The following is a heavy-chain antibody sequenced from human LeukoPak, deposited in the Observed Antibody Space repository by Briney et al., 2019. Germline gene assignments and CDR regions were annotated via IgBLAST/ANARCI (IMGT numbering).Heavy chain of an antibody. CDR1: GFTFSSYA. V-gene: IGHV3-23*01. CDR3: AKDPYGETTYYFDY. D-gene: IGHD4/OR15-4a*01. CDR2: TSGSGGST. J-gene: IGHJ4*02. Sequence: GGSLRLACAAFGFTFSSYAMSWVRQAPGKGLEWVSGTSGSGGSTYYADSVKGRFTISRDNSKNTLYLQMNSLRAEDTAVYYCAKDPYGETTYYFDYWGQGTLVTVSS.